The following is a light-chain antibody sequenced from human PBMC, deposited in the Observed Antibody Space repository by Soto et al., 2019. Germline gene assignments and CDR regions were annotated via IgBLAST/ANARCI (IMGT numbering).Light chain of an antibody. CDR1: QGISSH. CDR3: QQYFSYPLP. J-gene: IGKJ4*01. CDR2: TAS. V-gene: IGKV1-8*01. Sequence: AIRMTQSPSSFSASTGDRVTITCRASQGISSHLAWYQVKPGNAPRLLIYTASSLKNGVPSRFRGSGSGTDFTLTISSLQPEDFAVYYCQQYFSYPLPFGGGTKVEIK.